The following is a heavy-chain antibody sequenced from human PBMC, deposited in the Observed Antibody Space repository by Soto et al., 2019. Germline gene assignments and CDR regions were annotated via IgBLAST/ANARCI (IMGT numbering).Heavy chain of an antibody. Sequence: GGSLRLSSGASGFTFNNYWMNWVRQAPGKGLEWVANINPAGSEKKYVDSVKGRFTMSRDNAKNSLYLQMNSLRAEDTAVYYCAGWGQQNYWGLGTLVPVSS. D-gene: IGHD3-16*01. CDR2: INPAGSEK. CDR1: GFTFNNYW. V-gene: IGHV3-7*05. CDR3: AGWGQQNY. J-gene: IGHJ4*02.